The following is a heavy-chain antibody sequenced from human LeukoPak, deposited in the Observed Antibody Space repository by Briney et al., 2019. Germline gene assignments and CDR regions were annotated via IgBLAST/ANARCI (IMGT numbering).Heavy chain of an antibody. CDR1: GYTFTSYG. Sequence: ASVKVSCKASGYTFTSYGISWVRQTPGQGLDRMGWISAYNGNTNYAQKLQGRVTMTTDTSTSTAYMKLRSLRSDDTAVYYCARGLRGYSGYDYSFDYWGQGTLVTVSS. D-gene: IGHD5-12*01. V-gene: IGHV1-18*01. CDR3: ARGLRGYSGYDYSFDY. J-gene: IGHJ4*02. CDR2: ISAYNGNT.